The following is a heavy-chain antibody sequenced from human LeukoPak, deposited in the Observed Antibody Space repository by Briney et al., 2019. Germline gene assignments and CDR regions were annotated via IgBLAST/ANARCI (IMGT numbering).Heavy chain of an antibody. Sequence: ASVKASCKVSGYTLTELSMHWVRQAPGKGLEWRGGFDPKEGERVYAQNFQGRFTMTEDTSSGTAYMELNSLRSEDTAVYYCTTREIVVEPAQTSMVRGVLWRSDFWGHGTLVTVSS. CDR2: FDPKEGER. D-gene: IGHD3-10*01. J-gene: IGHJ4*01. CDR3: TTREIVVEPAQTSMVRGVLWRSDF. V-gene: IGHV1-24*01. CDR1: GYTLTELS.